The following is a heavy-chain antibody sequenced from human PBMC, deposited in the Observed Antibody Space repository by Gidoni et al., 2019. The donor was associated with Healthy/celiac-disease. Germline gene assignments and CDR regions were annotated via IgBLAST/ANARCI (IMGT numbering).Heavy chain of an antibody. CDR3: TRDRTRYLPRVDAFDI. V-gene: IGHV3-49*03. J-gene: IGHJ3*02. D-gene: IGHD2-15*01. CDR1: GFTFGDYA. CDR2: IRSKAHGGTT. Sequence: EVQLVESGGGLVQPGRSLRLSCTASGFTFGDYAMSWFRQAPGKGLEWVGFIRSKAHGGTTEYAASVKGRFTISRDDSKSIAYLQMNSLKTEDTAVYYCTRDRTRYLPRVDAFDIWGQGTMVTVSS.